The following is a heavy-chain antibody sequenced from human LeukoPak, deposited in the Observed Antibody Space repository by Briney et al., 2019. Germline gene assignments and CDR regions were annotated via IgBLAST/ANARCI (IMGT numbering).Heavy chain of an antibody. CDR1: RFTFSSYG. D-gene: IGHD6-25*01. CDR2: ISYDGSNK. Sequence: GGSLRLSCAASRFTFSSYGMHWVRQAPGKGLEWVAVISYDGSNKYYADSVEGRFTISRDNSKNTLYLQMNSLRAEDTAVYYCANQDPGGPFDYWGQGTLVTVSS. CDR3: ANQDPGGPFDY. V-gene: IGHV3-30*18. J-gene: IGHJ4*02.